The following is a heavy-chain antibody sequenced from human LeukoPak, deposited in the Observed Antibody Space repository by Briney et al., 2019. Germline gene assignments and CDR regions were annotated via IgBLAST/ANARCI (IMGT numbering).Heavy chain of an antibody. D-gene: IGHD6-19*01. V-gene: IGHV4-59*01. J-gene: IGHJ6*02. Sequence: SETLSLTCTVSGGSISSYYWSWIRQPPGKGLEWIGYIYYSGSTNYNPSLKSRVTISVDTSKNQFSLKRSSVTAADTAVYYCAKTYSSGLYYGMDVWGQGTTVTVAS. CDR2: IYYSGST. CDR1: GGSISSYY. CDR3: AKTYSSGLYYGMDV.